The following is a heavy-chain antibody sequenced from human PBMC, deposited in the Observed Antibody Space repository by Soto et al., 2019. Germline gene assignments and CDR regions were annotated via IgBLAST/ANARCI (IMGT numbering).Heavy chain of an antibody. V-gene: IGHV3-21*01. J-gene: IGHJ5*02. CDR3: TRDASRDSSARGWFDP. D-gene: IGHD6-13*01. CDR2: ISSNSAYI. CDR1: GFTFRSFT. Sequence: GGSLRLSCAASGFTFRSFTMNWVRQAPGKGLEWVSTISSNSAYIYYTDALRGRFTISRDNAKNSLHLQMNSLRAEGTAVYYRTRDASRDSSARGWFDPWGPGTLVTVSS.